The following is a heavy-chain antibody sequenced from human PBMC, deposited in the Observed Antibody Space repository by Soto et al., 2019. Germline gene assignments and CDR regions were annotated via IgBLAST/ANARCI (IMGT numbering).Heavy chain of an antibody. CDR3: ARGFRVAATRRRFDP. J-gene: IGHJ5*02. V-gene: IGHV1-18*01. Sequence: QVQLVQSGAEVKKPGASVKVSCKASGYTFTSYDISWVRQAPGQGLEWMGWISTYNGNTNYTQKLQGRVTMTTDTPTSTAYMELRRLRSDDTAVYYCARGFRVAATRRRFDPWGQGTLVTVSS. CDR1: GYTFTSYD. D-gene: IGHD2-15*01. CDR2: ISTYNGNT.